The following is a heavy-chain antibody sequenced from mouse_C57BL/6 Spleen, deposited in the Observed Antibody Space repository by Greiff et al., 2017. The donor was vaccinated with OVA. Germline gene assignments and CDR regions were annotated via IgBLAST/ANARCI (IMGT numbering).Heavy chain of an antibody. CDR3: ARRELGRYYAMDY. J-gene: IGHJ4*01. Sequence: VESGGGLAQPGGSLKLSCAASGFTFSDYYMYWVRQTPEKRLEWVAYISNGGGSTYYPDTVKGRFTISRDNAKNTLYLQMSRLKSEDTAMYYCARRELGRYYAMDYWGQGTSVTVSS. V-gene: IGHV5-12*01. CDR2: ISNGGGST. D-gene: IGHD4-1*01. CDR1: GFTFSDYY.